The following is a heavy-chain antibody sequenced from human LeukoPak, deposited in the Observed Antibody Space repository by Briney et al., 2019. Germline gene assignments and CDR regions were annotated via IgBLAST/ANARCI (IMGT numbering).Heavy chain of an antibody. D-gene: IGHD2-21*01. J-gene: IGHJ4*02. CDR1: GGTFNSYA. V-gene: IGHV1-69*05. CDR2: IIPIFGTA. CDR3: ARAGSYCGGDCYLGDY. Sequence: ASVKVSCKASGGTFNSYAISWVRQAPGQGLEWMGGIIPIFGTANYAQKFQGRVTITTDESTSTAYMELSSLRSEDTAVYYCARAGSYCGGDCYLGDYWGQGTLVTVSS.